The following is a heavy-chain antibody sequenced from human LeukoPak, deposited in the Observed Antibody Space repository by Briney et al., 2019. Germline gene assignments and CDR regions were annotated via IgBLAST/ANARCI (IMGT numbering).Heavy chain of an antibody. CDR1: GFTFSSYA. J-gene: IGHJ6*04. CDR3: ARDWILWFGEPLYGMDV. V-gene: IGHV3-30*04. Sequence: GGSLRLSCAASGFTFSSYAMHWVRQAPGKGLEWVAVISYDGSNKYYADSVKGRFTISRDNSKNTLYLQMNSLRAEDTAVYYCARDWILWFGEPLYGMDVWGKGTTVTVSS. D-gene: IGHD3-10*01. CDR2: ISYDGSNK.